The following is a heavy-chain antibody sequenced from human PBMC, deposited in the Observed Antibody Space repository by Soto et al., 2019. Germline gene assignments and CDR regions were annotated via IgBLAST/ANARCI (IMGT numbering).Heavy chain of an antibody. CDR2: IYYSGST. CDR3: ARGPYYDLIWNYYYLDV. CDR1: GGSISGHY. Sequence: QVQLQESGPGLVKPSETLSLSCNVSGGSISGHYWSWVRQTPGKGLEWIGYIYYSGSTNYNPSLKSRVTISVDTSKNPFSPRLTSVTAADTAVYYCARGPYYDLIWNYYYLDVWGKGTTVTVSS. D-gene: IGHD3-16*01. J-gene: IGHJ6*03. V-gene: IGHV4-59*08.